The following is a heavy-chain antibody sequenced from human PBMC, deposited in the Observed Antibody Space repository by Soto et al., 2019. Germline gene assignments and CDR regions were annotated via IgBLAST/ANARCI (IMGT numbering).Heavy chain of an antibody. Sequence: QVQLVQSGAEVKKPGASVKVSCKASGYTFTNYGISWVRQAPGQGLEWMGWISAYNGNIKYAQKFQGRVTMATDTSTSTAYMDLKSLSSDDTAVYYCARDRGDYDFWSSYYWYFDYWGQGTLVTVSS. CDR2: ISAYNGNI. CDR3: ARDRGDYDFWSSYYWYFDY. CDR1: GYTFTNYG. D-gene: IGHD3-3*01. J-gene: IGHJ4*02. V-gene: IGHV1-18*01.